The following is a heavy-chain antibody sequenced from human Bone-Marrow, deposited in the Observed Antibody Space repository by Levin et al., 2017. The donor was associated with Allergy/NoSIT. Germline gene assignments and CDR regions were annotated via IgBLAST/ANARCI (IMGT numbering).Heavy chain of an antibody. CDR3: ARGGSGWYHYFDY. V-gene: IGHV3-48*02. J-gene: IGHJ4*02. D-gene: IGHD6-19*01. CDR2: ISSRTSSSSII. Sequence: GGSLRLSCEASGFTFSAHSMNWIRQAPGKGLEWVSYISSRTSSSSIIYYADSVKGRFTMSRDNAKNSLYLQMNSLRDEDTAIYYCARGGSGWYHYFDYWGQGTLVTGSS. CDR1: GFTFSAHS.